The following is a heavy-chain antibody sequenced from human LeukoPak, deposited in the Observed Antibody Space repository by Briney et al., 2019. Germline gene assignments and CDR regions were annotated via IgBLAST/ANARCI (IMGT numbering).Heavy chain of an antibody. CDR3: ARGRRDYYDSSGYDN. CDR2: ISSSGSTI. CDR1: GFTFSSYE. J-gene: IGHJ4*02. D-gene: IGHD3-22*01. Sequence: GGSLRLSCAASGFTFSSYEMNWVRQAPGKGLEWAAYISSSGSTIYYADSVKGRFTISRDNAKNSLYLQMNSLRAEDTAVYYCARGRRDYYDSSGYDNWGQGTLVTVSS. V-gene: IGHV3-48*03.